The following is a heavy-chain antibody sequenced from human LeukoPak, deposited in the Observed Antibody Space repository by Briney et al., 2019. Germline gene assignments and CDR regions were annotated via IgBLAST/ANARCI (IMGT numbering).Heavy chain of an antibody. Sequence: PGGSLRLSCAASGFTFSSYWMSWVRQAPGKGLEWVANIKQDGSEKYYVDSVKGRFIISRDNAKNSLYLQMNSLRAEDTAVYYCARLAPNTIFGVVITGVAAFDIWGQGTMVTVSS. V-gene: IGHV3-7*01. CDR3: ARLAPNTIFGVVITGVAAFDI. CDR1: GFTFSSYW. D-gene: IGHD3-3*01. J-gene: IGHJ3*02. CDR2: IKQDGSEK.